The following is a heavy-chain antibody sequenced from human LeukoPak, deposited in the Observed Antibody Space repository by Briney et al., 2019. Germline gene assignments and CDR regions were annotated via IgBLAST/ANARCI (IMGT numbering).Heavy chain of an antibody. CDR2: IYYSGST. J-gene: IGHJ4*02. V-gene: IGHV4-59*12. Sequence: SETLSLTCTVSGGSISSYYWSWIRQPPGKRLEWIGYIYYSGSTNHNPSLQSRVTMSVDTSKNQFSLKLSSVTAADTAVYYCARGLGEAAAGDFYYFDSWGQGTLVTVSS. CDR1: GGSISSYY. CDR3: ARGLGEAAAGDFYYFDS. D-gene: IGHD6-13*01.